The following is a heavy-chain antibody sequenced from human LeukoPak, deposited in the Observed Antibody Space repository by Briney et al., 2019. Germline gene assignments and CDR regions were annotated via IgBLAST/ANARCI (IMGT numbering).Heavy chain of an antibody. Sequence: PSETLSLTCTASGGSISSYYWSWIRQPAGKGLEWIGRIFSSESTNYNPSLKGRVTMSLDTSKNQFSLRLSSVTAADTAVYYCARAPLTVKDAFDIWGQGTMVTVSS. J-gene: IGHJ3*02. D-gene: IGHD4-11*01. V-gene: IGHV4-4*07. CDR3: ARAPLTVKDAFDI. CDR2: IFSSEST. CDR1: GGSISSYY.